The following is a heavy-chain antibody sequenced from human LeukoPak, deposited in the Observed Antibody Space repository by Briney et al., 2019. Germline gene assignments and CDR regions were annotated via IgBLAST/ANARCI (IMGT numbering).Heavy chain of an antibody. V-gene: IGHV3-30*04. CDR2: ISYDGSNK. Sequence: PGGSLRLSCAASGFTFSSYAMHWVRQAPGKGLEWGAVISYDGSNKYYADSVKGRFTISRDNSKNTLYLQMNSLRAEDTAVYYCARGAGYSSSSFDYWGQGTLVTVSS. CDR3: ARGAGYSSSSFDY. J-gene: IGHJ4*02. CDR1: GFTFSSYA. D-gene: IGHD6-6*01.